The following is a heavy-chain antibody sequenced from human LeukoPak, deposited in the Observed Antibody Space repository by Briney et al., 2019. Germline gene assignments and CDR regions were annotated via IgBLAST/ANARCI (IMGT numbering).Heavy chain of an antibody. CDR3: ARAGDFSYYDFWSGAGGDYYYYMDV. V-gene: IGHV3-20*04. CDR1: GFTFSSYA. J-gene: IGHJ6*03. D-gene: IGHD3-3*01. Sequence: GGSLRLSCAASGFTFSSYAMSWVRQAPGKGLEWVSGINWNGGNIGYADSVKGRFTISRDNANNSLYLQMNSLRAEDTAVYYCARAGDFSYYDFWSGAGGDYYYYMDVWGKGTTVTVSS. CDR2: INWNGGNI.